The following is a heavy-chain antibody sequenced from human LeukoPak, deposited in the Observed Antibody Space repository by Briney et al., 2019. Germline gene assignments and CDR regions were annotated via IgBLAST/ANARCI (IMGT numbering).Heavy chain of an antibody. Sequence: SETLSLTCTVSGGSISSSSYYWGWIRQPPGKGLEWIGSIYYSGSTYYNPSLKSRVTISVDTSKNQFSLKLSSVTAADTAVYYCARSPNIDALYCGGDCWNFDYWGQGTLVTVSS. CDR1: GGSISSSSYY. D-gene: IGHD2-21*02. CDR2: IYYSGST. J-gene: IGHJ4*02. V-gene: IGHV4-39*07. CDR3: ARSPNIDALYCGGDCWNFDY.